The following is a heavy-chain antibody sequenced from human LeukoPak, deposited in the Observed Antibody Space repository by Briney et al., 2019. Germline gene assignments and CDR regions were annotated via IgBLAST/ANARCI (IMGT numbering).Heavy chain of an antibody. CDR2: ISPYNGQT. V-gene: IGHV1-18*01. J-gene: IGHJ4*02. Sequence: ASVKVSCKASGYTFSSYGISWVRQAPGQGLEWMGWISPYNGQTNYAQKLQGRVTMTTDTSTSTAYMEVRSLRSDDTAVYYCARDLYQIVYCGGDCYSYFDYWGQGTLVTVSS. D-gene: IGHD2-21*02. CDR1: GYTFSSYG. CDR3: ARDLYQIVYCGGDCYSYFDY.